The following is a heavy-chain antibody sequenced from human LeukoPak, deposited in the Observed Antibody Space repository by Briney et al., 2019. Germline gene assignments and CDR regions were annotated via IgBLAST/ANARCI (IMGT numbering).Heavy chain of an antibody. CDR3: ATLYGDYGYFDL. Sequence: GGSLRLSCAASGFTFRNFGMHWVRQAPGKGLEWVSSVSSSSSSYIYYADSVKGRFTISRDNAKNSLYLQMNSLRAEDTAVYYCATLYGDYGYFDLWGRGTLVTVSS. J-gene: IGHJ2*01. CDR1: GFTFRNFG. CDR2: VSSSSSSYI. D-gene: IGHD4-17*01. V-gene: IGHV3-21*01.